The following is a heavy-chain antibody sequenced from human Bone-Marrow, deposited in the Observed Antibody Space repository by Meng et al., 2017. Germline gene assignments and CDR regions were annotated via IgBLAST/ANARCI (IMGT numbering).Heavy chain of an antibody. CDR1: GGSISSSSYY. CDR2: IYYSGST. Sequence: GSLRLSCTVSGGSISSSSYYWGWIRQPPGKGLEWIGSIYYSGSTYYNPSLKSRVTISVDTSKNQFSLKLSSVTAADTAVYYCARDSRDGYNNDAFDIWGQGTMVTVS. D-gene: IGHD5-24*01. J-gene: IGHJ3*02. CDR3: ARDSRDGYNNDAFDI. V-gene: IGHV4-39*07.